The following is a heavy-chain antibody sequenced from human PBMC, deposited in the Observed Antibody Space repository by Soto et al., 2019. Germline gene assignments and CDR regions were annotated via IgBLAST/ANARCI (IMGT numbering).Heavy chain of an antibody. Sequence: ASVKVSCKASGYTFTGYYMHWVRQAPGQGLEWMGWISAYNGNTNYAQKLQGRVTMTTDTFTSTAYMELRSLRSDDTAVYYCARDIIVATIPFFDYWGQGTLVTVSS. CDR3: ARDIIVATIPFFDY. V-gene: IGHV1-18*04. J-gene: IGHJ4*02. D-gene: IGHD5-12*01. CDR2: ISAYNGNT. CDR1: GYTFTGYY.